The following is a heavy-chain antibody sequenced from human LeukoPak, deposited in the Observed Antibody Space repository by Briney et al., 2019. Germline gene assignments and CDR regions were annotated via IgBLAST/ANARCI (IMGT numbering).Heavy chain of an antibody. D-gene: IGHD3-10*01. Sequence: SETLSLTCTVSGGSISSSSYYWGWIRQPPGKGLEWIGSIYYSGSTYYNPSLKSRVTISVDTSKNQFSLKLSSATAADTAVYYCARSGLLWFGELFSWFDPWGQGTLVTVSS. V-gene: IGHV4-39*01. CDR2: IYYSGST. CDR1: GGSISSSSYY. CDR3: ARSGLLWFGELFSWFDP. J-gene: IGHJ5*02.